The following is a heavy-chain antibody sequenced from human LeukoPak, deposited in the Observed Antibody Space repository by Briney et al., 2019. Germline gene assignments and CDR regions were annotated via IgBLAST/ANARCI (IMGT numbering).Heavy chain of an antibody. CDR3: ARDYSSTSNWELDY. V-gene: IGHV1-2*06. J-gene: IGHJ4*02. CDR1: GYTFIHYF. Sequence: ASVKVSCKASGYTFIHYFIHWVRQAPGQGLEWMGRINSNTGVTEYTQKLQGRVTMTRDTSITTVYMELSSLTSDDSAVYYCARDYSSTSNWELDYWGQGTLVTVSS. D-gene: IGHD7-27*01. CDR2: INSNTGVT.